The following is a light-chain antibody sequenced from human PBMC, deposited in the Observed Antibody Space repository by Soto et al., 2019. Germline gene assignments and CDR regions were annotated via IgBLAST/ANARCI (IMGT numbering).Light chain of an antibody. Sequence: EIVLTQSPGTLSLSPGERATLSCRASQSVSSSYLAWCQQKPGQAPRLLIYGASSRATGIPDRFSGSGSGTDFNLTISRLEPEDFAVYYCQQYGSSPWTFGQGTKVDIK. CDR2: GAS. CDR3: QQYGSSPWT. J-gene: IGKJ1*01. CDR1: QSVSSSY. V-gene: IGKV3-20*01.